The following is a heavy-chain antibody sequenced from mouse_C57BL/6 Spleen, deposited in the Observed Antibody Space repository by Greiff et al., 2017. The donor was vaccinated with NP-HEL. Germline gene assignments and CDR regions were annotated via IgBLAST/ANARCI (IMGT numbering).Heavy chain of an antibody. J-gene: IGHJ1*03. CDR3: ARHPHYYGSSYQYFDV. CDR1: GFSLTSYG. Sequence: QVQLKESGPGLVAPSQSLSITCTVSGFSLTSYGVHWVRQPPGKGLEWLVVIWSDGSTTYNSALKSRLSISKDNSKSQVFLKMNSLQTDDTAMYYCARHPHYYGSSYQYFDVWGTGTTVTVSS. D-gene: IGHD1-1*01. CDR2: IWSDGST. V-gene: IGHV2-6-1*01.